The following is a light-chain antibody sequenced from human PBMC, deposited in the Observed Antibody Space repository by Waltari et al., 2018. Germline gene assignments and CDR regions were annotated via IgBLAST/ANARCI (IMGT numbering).Light chain of an antibody. CDR3: SSYTTSRTYI. CDR2: DVD. Sequence: QSALTQPASVSGSPRQSIAISCTGTSSDVGGHNSLSWYQQHPNKAPKLIIYDVDSRPSGVSDRFSGSKSGNTASLTISGLQTEDEADYYCSSYTTSRTYIFGAGTKVSVL. J-gene: IGLJ1*01. V-gene: IGLV2-14*03. CDR1: SSDVGGHNS.